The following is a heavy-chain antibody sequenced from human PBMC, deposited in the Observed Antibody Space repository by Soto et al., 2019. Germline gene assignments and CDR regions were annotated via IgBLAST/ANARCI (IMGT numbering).Heavy chain of an antibody. CDR1: SASISSSSYT. D-gene: IGHD6-19*01. CDR2: IYYSGTT. V-gene: IGHV4-39*07. CDR3: ARNEGDSGGWYPVDY. J-gene: IGHJ4*02. Sequence: SETLSLTCTVSSASISSSSYTWGWIRQPPGKGLEWIGSIYYSGTTYYNPSLNSRVTISVDTSKNQFSLKLTSVTAADTAVYYCARNEGDSGGWYPVDYWGQGTLVTVSS.